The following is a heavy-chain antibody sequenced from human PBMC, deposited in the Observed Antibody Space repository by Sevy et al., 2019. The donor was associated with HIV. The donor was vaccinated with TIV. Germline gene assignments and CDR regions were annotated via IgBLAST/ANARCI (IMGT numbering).Heavy chain of an antibody. Sequence: GGSLRLPCAASGFTFRTFGMQWVRQSPGKGLEWVAFIRHDGSNKYYADSVKGRFTISRDNSKNTLYLQMNSLRSEDTAVYYCANGDYYFDFWGQGTLVTVSS. D-gene: IGHD2-21*02. CDR3: ANGDYYFDF. V-gene: IGHV3-30*02. J-gene: IGHJ4*02. CDR1: GFTFRTFG. CDR2: IRHDGSNK.